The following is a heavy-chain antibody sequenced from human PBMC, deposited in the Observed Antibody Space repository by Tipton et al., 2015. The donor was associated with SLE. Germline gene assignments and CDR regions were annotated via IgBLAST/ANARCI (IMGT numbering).Heavy chain of an antibody. V-gene: IGHV4-61*08. Sequence: TLSLTCTVSGGPISSGGYYWGWNRQHPGKGLEWIGYIYYSGSTNYNPSLKSRVTISVHTSKNKFSLKLRSVTAADTALYYGAGESHSNYVGNLDYWGQGKLVTVSS. CDR3: AGESHSNYVGNLDY. D-gene: IGHD4-11*01. CDR1: GGPISSGGYY. CDR2: IYYSGST. J-gene: IGHJ4*02.